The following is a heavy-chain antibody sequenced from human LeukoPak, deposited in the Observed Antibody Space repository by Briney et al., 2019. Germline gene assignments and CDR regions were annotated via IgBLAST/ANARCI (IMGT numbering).Heavy chain of an antibody. Sequence: PSETLSLTCTVSGGSVSGSDYYWGWIRQPPGKGLEWIGRIHYSGTTYYNPSLNSRITISVDTTKRQFSLQMTSLPAADTAIFYCARSSASEGPTHNWFGPWGQGTLVTVSS. CDR3: ARSSASEGPTHNWFGP. J-gene: IGHJ5*02. D-gene: IGHD2-21*01. V-gene: IGHV4-39*01. CDR1: GGSVSGSDYY. CDR2: IHYSGTT.